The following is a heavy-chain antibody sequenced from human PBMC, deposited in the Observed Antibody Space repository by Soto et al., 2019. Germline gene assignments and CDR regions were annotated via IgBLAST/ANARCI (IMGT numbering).Heavy chain of an antibody. CDR1: GESFSGYY. CDR2: VDHRGST. J-gene: IGHJ6*02. Sequence: QVHLQQRGAGLLKPSETLSLNCVVSGESFSGYYWSWIRKTPGMGLEWIGEVDHRGSTTYNPSLKKRASISIDSSTNLFSLALTSVTAADTALYFCARYEYGNSLYGVDVWVQGNRVTVSS. V-gene: IGHV4-34*02. D-gene: IGHD1-7*01. CDR3: ARYEYGNSLYGVDV.